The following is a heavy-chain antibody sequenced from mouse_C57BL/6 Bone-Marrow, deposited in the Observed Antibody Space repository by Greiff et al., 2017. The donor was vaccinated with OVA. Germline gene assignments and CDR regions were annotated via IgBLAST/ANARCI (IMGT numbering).Heavy chain of an antibody. CDR2: INSNNGGT. D-gene: IGHD2-4*01. V-gene: IGHV1-18*01. Sequence: EVQLQQSGPELAKPGASVKIPCKASGYTFTDYNMDWVKQSHGKSLEWIGDINSNNGGTIYNQKCKGKATLTVDKSSSTAYMELRSLTSEDTAVYYCARGGYYDYDGGAWFAYWGQGTLVTVSA. CDR1: GYTFTDYN. CDR3: ARGGYYDYDGGAWFAY. J-gene: IGHJ3*01.